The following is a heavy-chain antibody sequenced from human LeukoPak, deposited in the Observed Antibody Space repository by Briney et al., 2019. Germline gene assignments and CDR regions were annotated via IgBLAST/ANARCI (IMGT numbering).Heavy chain of an antibody. J-gene: IGHJ4*02. V-gene: IGHV4-59*01. CDR1: GGSISSYY. Sequence: PSETLSLTCTVSGGSISSYYWSWLRQPPGKGLEWIGYIYYSGSTNYNPSLKSRVTISVDTSKNQFSLKLSSVTAADTAVYYCARGGPAAIIWGQGTLVTVSS. D-gene: IGHD2-2*01. CDR2: IYYSGST. CDR3: ARGGPAAII.